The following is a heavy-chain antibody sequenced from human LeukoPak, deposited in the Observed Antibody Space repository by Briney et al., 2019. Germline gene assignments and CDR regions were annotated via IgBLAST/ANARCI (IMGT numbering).Heavy chain of an antibody. CDR3: ARDSSSFPNYFDF. CDR1: GFTVSSTY. D-gene: IGHD3-3*02. V-gene: IGHV3-53*01. J-gene: IGHJ4*02. CDR2: LYSSGIT. Sequence: PGGSLRLSCAASGFTVSSTYMSWVRQAPGRGLDWVSLLYSSGITFYAESVQGRFTISRDNSKHTVYLQMNSLRAEDTAIYYCARDSSSFPNYFDFWGQGTLVTVSS.